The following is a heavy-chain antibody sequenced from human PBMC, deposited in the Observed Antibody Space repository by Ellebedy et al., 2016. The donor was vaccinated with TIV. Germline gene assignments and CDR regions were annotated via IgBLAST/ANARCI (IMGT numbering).Heavy chain of an antibody. CDR2: IENDGFRT. V-gene: IGHV3-74*01. CDR1: GFTFSNYW. Sequence: GESLKISCAASGFTFSNYWMHWVRQAPGKGLVWVSYIENDGFRTNYADSVKGRFTISRDNAKNRLYLQMNRLRAEDTAVYYCARDRPNSWFDPWGHGTLVTVSS. J-gene: IGHJ5*02. CDR3: ARDRPNSWFDP. D-gene: IGHD4-23*01.